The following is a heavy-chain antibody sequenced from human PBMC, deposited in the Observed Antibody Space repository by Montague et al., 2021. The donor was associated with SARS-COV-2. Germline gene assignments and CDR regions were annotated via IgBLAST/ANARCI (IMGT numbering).Heavy chain of an antibody. J-gene: IGHJ5*02. CDR1: GGSISSYY. CDR2: IYYSWST. Sequence: SETLSLTCTVSGGSISSYYWSWIRQPPGKGLEWIGYIYYSWSTNYNPSLKSRVTISVDTSKNQFSLKLSSVTAADTAVYYCARALYCSGSSCYPNWFDPWGQGTLVTVSS. V-gene: IGHV4-59*01. D-gene: IGHD2-15*01. CDR3: ARALYCSGSSCYPNWFDP.